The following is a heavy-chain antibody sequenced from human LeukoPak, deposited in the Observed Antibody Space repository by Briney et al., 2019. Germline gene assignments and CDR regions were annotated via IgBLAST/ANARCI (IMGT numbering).Heavy chain of an antibody. V-gene: IGHV3-7*01. CDR3: ARDSGRPYYYMDV. D-gene: IGHD1-26*01. CDR1: GFTFSSYW. J-gene: IGHJ6*03. CDR2: IKQDGSEK. Sequence: PGGSLRLSCAASGFTFSSYWMSWVRQAPGKGLEWVANIKQDGSEKYYVDSVKGRFTISRDNAKNSLYLQMNSLRAEDTAVYYCARDSGRPYYYMDVWGKGTTVTVSS.